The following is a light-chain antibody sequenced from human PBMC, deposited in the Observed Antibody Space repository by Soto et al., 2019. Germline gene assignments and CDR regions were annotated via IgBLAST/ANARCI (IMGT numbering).Light chain of an antibody. Sequence: TQSPATLSLSPGERATLSCRASQSVDSTYLAWYQQRPGQAPRLLIYDASNRATGTPARFSGSGSGTDFTLTISSLEPEDSAVYYCQQRYVWLTFGGGTKVDIK. CDR1: QSVDSTY. CDR3: QQRYVWLT. CDR2: DAS. J-gene: IGKJ4*01. V-gene: IGKV3-11*01.